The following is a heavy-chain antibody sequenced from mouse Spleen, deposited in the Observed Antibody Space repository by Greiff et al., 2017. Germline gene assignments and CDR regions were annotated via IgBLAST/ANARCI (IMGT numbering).Heavy chain of an antibody. V-gene: IGHV2-9-1*01. CDR1: GFSLTSYA. CDR2: IWTGGGT. CDR3: ARNYYYGSSFYWYFDV. J-gene: IGHJ1*01. Sequence: VNVVESGPGLVAPSQSLSITCTVSGFSLTSYAISWVRQPPGKGLEWLGIIWTGGGTNYNSALKSRLSISKDNSRSQVFLKMNSLQTDDTARYYCARNYYYGSSFYWYFDVWGAGTTVTVSS. D-gene: IGHD1-1*01.